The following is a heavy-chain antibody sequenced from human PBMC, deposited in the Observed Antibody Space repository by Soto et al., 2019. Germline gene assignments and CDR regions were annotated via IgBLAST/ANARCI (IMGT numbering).Heavy chain of an antibody. Sequence: GASVKVSCKPSGYSFSNFYVHWVRQAPGQGLEWMGIIDPSSGTTSYTQKFQERVTMTRDTSMSTVYMELSRLRSEDTAVYYCARGAVVVPNGLIAGMDVWSLSATVTVCS. CDR1: GYSFSNFY. D-gene: IGHD2-15*01. CDR3: ARGAVVVPNGLIAGMDV. CDR2: IDPSSGTT. J-gene: IGHJ6*02. V-gene: IGHV1-46*01.